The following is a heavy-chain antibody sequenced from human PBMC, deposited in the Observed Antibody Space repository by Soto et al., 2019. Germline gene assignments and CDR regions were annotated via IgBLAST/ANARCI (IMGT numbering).Heavy chain of an antibody. V-gene: IGHV3-30-3*01. J-gene: IGHJ4*02. CDR3: ASVDKGSPDY. D-gene: IGHD5-12*01. CDR2: ISYDGSNK. CDR1: GFTFSSYA. Sequence: QVQLVESGGGVVQPGRSLRLSCAASGFTFSSYAMHWVRQAPGKGLEWVAVISYDGSNKYYADSVKGRFTISRDNSKNTLYLQMNSLRAEDTAVYYCASVDKGSPDYWGQGTLVTVSS.